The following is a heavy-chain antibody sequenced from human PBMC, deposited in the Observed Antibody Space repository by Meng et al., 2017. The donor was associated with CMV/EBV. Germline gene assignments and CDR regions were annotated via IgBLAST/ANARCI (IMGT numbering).Heavy chain of an antibody. D-gene: IGHD1-26*01. CDR1: GVTFSSYW. CDR2: ISGDGSNT. CDR3: ARDQRYRKAFDY. Sequence: CAASGVTFSSYWMHWVRQAPGKGLVWVSRISGDGSNTNYADSVKGRFTISRDNAKNSLYLQMNSLRAEDTAVYYCARDQRYRKAFDYWGQGTLVTVSS. J-gene: IGHJ4*02. V-gene: IGHV3-74*01.